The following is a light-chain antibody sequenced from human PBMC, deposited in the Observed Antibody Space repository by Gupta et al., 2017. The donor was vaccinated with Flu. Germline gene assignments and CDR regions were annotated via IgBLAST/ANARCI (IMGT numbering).Light chain of an antibody. J-gene: IGKJ1*01. CDR2: KAS. Sequence: PFTLSASVGDRVTITCRASQTINSWLAWYQQKPGKAPKLVIYKASTLQSGVPSTFGGSGSETEFTLTISSLQPDDFATYYCQQDNAYPWTFGQGTKVELK. CDR3: QQDNAYPWT. CDR1: QTINSW. V-gene: IGKV1-5*03.